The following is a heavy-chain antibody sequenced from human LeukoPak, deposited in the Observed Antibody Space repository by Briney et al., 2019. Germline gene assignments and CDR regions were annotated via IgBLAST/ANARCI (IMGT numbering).Heavy chain of an antibody. D-gene: IGHD2-2*01. CDR3: ARQGYCSSTSCYGGPNWFDP. CDR2: IYYSGST. V-gene: IGHV4-59*08. CDR1: GGSISSYY. Sequence: SETLSLTCTVSGGSISSYYWSWIRQPPGKGLEWIGYIYYSGSTNYNPSLKSRVTISVDTSKNQFSLKLGSVTAADTAVYYCARQGYCSSTSCYGGPNWFDPWGQGTLVTVSS. J-gene: IGHJ5*02.